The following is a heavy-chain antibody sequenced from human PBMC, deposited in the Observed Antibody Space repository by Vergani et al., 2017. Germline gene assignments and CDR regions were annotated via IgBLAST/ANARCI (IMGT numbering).Heavy chain of an antibody. D-gene: IGHD2-15*01. V-gene: IGHV1-69*02. J-gene: IGHJ6*02. CDR2: IIPILGIA. CDR3: ARGGGGSELYGMDV. CDR1: GGTFSSYT. Sequence: QVQLVQSGAEVKKPGSSVKVSCKASGGTFSSYTISWVRQAPGQGLEWMGRIIPILGIANYAQKFQGRVTITADKSTSTAYMALSSLRSEDTAVYYCARGGGGSELYGMDVWGQGTTVTVSS.